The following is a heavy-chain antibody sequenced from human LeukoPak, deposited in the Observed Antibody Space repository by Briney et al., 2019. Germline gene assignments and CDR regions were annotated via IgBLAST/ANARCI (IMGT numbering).Heavy chain of an antibody. CDR2: ISAYNGNT. J-gene: IGHJ4*02. CDR1: GGTFSSYA. CDR3: ARRVLNFSAYSGSFFRFDY. Sequence: ASVKVSCKASGGTFSSYAISWVRQAPGQGLEWMGWISAYNGNTNYAQKLQGRVTMTTDTSTSTAYMELRSLRSDDTAVYYCARRVLNFSAYSGSFFRFDYWGQGTLVTVSS. V-gene: IGHV1-18*01. D-gene: IGHD1-26*01.